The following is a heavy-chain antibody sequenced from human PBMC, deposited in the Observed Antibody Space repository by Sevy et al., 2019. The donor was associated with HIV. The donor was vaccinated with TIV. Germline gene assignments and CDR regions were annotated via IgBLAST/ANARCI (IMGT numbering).Heavy chain of an antibody. V-gene: IGHV4-30-4*01. CDR1: GGSISSGDYY. CDR2: IYYSGST. CDR3: ARDHRYTYGLLYYYYGMDV. Sequence: SETLSLTCSVSGGSISSGDYYWSWIRQSPGKGLEWIGYIYYSGSTYYNPSLKSRLTISVDTSKNQFSLKLSSVTAADTAVYYCARDHRYTYGLLYYYYGMDVWGQGTTVTVSS. D-gene: IGHD5-18*01. J-gene: IGHJ6*02.